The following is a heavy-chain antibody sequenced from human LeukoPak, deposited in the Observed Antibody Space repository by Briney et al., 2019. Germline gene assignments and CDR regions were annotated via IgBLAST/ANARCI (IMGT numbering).Heavy chain of an antibody. Sequence: GVSVKVSCKASGYTFTSYDINWVRQATGQGLEWMGWMNPNSGNTGYAQKFQGRVTMTRNTSISTAYMELSSLRSEDTAVYYCARGPGYDFWSGYYSGYYYYGMDVWGQGTTVTVSS. J-gene: IGHJ6*02. D-gene: IGHD3-3*01. CDR3: ARGPGYDFWSGYYSGYYYYGMDV. V-gene: IGHV1-8*01. CDR2: MNPNSGNT. CDR1: GYTFTSYD.